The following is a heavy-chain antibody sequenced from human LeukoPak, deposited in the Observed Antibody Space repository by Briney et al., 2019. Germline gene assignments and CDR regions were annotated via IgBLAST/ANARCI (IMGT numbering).Heavy chain of an antibody. Sequence: PSETLSLTCTVSGGSISSYYWSWIRQPPGKGLEWIGYIYYGGSTNYNPSLKSRVTISVDTSKNQFSLKLSSVTAADTAVYYCARGVPGDAFDIWGQGTMVTVSS. V-gene: IGHV4-59*01. CDR2: IYYGGST. CDR1: GGSISSYY. CDR3: ARGVPGDAFDI. J-gene: IGHJ3*02.